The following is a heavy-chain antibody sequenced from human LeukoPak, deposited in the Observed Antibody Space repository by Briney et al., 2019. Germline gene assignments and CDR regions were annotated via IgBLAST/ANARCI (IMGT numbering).Heavy chain of an antibody. Sequence: TLSLTCSVFGVSMSSGGYSWSWIRQPPGKGLEWIGYIYHGGSTHYNPSLKGRVTISEDRSKNHFSLRLRSVTAADTAVYYCARDRSRDYALCSAHYRGESSDYSMDVWGQGTTVIVSS. CDR1: GVSMSSGGYS. CDR3: ARDRSRDYALCSAHYRGESSDYSMDV. CDR2: IYHGGST. V-gene: IGHV4-30-2*01. D-gene: IGHD3-3*01. J-gene: IGHJ6*02.